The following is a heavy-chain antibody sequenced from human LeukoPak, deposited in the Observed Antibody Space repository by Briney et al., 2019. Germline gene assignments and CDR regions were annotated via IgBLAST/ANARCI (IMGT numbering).Heavy chain of an antibody. D-gene: IGHD4-17*01. CDR1: GFTFDDYA. J-gene: IGHJ3*01. Sequence: PGRSLRLSCAASGFTFDDYAMHWVRQAPGKGLEWVSGISWNSGSIGYADSVKGRFTISRDNAKNSLYLQMNSLRAEDTALYYCAKDPNGDYVGAFDSWGQGTMVTVSS. V-gene: IGHV3-9*01. CDR2: ISWNSGSI. CDR3: AKDPNGDYVGAFDS.